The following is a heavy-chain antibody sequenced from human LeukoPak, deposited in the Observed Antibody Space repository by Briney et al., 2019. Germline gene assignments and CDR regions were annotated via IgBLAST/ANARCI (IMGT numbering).Heavy chain of an antibody. CDR1: GGSISSYY. J-gene: IGHJ6*02. V-gene: IGHV4-59*08. Sequence: SETLSLTCTVSGGSISSYYWSWIRQPPGKGLEWIGYIYYSGSTNYNPSLKSRVTISVDTSKNQFSLKLSSVTAADTAVYYCARAQYSSSPFYYGMDVWGQGTTVTVSS. CDR2: IYYSGST. D-gene: IGHD6-13*01. CDR3: ARAQYSSSPFYYGMDV.